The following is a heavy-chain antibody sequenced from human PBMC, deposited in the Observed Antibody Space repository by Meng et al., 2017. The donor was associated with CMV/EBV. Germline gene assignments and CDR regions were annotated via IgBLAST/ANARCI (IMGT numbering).Heavy chain of an antibody. D-gene: IGHD3-3*01. CDR2: IRYDGINK. V-gene: IGHV3-30*02. Sequence: GGSLRLSCAASGFTFSSYCMHWVRQAPGKGLEWVAFIRYDGINKYYSDSVKGRFTISRDNSKNTMHLQMNSLRAEDTAVDYCAKDDLKYDFWSGYYSFDHYYYYGMDVWGQGTTVTVSS. CDR1: GFTFSSYC. J-gene: IGHJ6*02. CDR3: AKDDLKYDFWSGYYSFDHYYYYGMDV.